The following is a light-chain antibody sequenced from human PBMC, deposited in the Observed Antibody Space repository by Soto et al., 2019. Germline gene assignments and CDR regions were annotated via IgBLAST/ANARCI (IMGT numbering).Light chain of an antibody. CDR3: LQDYTYPLT. CDR2: AAS. V-gene: IGKV1-6*01. CDR1: LGVKND. J-gene: IGKJ4*01. Sequence: AIQMNQSPSSLSASVGDRVTITCRASLGVKNDLGWYQQRPGKAPKLLIYAASSLQSGVPSRFSGSGSGTDFTLTITSLQPEDFATYYCLQDYTYPLTFGGGTKVDIK.